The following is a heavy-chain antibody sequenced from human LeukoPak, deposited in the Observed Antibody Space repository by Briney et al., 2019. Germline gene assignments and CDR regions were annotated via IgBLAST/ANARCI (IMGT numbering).Heavy chain of an antibody. D-gene: IGHD3-22*01. CDR2: INSDGSST. J-gene: IGHJ3*02. Sequence: GGSLRLSCAASGFTFSSYWTHWVHQAPGKGLVWVSRINSDGSSTSYADSVKGRFTISRDNAKNTLYLQMNSLRAEDTAVYYCARDPYYYDSSGYHDAFDIWGQGTMVTVSS. CDR3: ARDPYYYDSSGYHDAFDI. CDR1: GFTFSSYW. V-gene: IGHV3-74*01.